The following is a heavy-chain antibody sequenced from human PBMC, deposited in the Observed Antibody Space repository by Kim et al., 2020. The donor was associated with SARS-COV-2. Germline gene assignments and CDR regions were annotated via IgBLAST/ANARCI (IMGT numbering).Heavy chain of an antibody. D-gene: IGHD5-12*01. J-gene: IGHJ4*02. Sequence: SVKGRFTISRDNAKNTLYLQMNSLRAEDTAVYYCAREMATIMKGGYYFDYWGQGTLVTVSS. CDR3: AREMATIMKGGYYFDY. V-gene: IGHV3-74*01.